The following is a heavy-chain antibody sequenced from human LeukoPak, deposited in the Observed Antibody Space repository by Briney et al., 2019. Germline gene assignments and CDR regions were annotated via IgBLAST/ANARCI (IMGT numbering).Heavy chain of an antibody. V-gene: IGHV3-23*01. J-gene: IGHJ4*02. Sequence: GGSLRLSCAASGFTFSSYAMSWVRQAPGKGLEWVSAISGSGGSTYYADSVKGRFTISRDNSKNTLYRQMNSLRAEDTAVYYCAKGGSDPGYYFDYWGQGTLVTVSS. CDR1: GFTFSSYA. CDR3: AKGGSDPGYYFDY. CDR2: ISGSGGST.